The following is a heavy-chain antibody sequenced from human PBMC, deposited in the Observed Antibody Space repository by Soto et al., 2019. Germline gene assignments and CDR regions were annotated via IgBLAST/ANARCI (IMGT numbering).Heavy chain of an antibody. CDR1: GYTFTSYD. CDR2: MNPNSGNT. Sequence: QVQLVQSGAEVKKPGASVKVSCKASGYTFTSYDINWVRQATGQGLEWMGWMNPNSGNTGYAQKFQGRGTMTMNTSISKAYMELSSLRSEDTAVYYCARGYLWFGELFFDYWGQGTLVTVSS. V-gene: IGHV1-8*01. CDR3: ARGYLWFGELFFDY. J-gene: IGHJ4*02. D-gene: IGHD3-10*01.